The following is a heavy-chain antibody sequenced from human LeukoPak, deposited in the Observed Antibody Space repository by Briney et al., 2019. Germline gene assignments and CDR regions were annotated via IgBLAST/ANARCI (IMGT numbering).Heavy chain of an antibody. D-gene: IGHD5-18*01. CDR2: ISGRGGST. Sequence: PGGSLRLSCAASGFTFSSYVMSWVRQAPGKGLEWVSAISGRGGSTYYADSVKGRFTISRDNSKNTLYLQMNSLRAEDTAVYYCAKDLDVDTAMVFEYWGQGTLVTVSS. CDR3: AKDLDVDTAMVFEY. J-gene: IGHJ4*02. V-gene: IGHV3-23*01. CDR1: GFTFSSYV.